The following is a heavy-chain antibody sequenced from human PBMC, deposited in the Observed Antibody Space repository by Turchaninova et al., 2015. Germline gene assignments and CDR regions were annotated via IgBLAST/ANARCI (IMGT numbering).Heavy chain of an antibody. J-gene: IGHJ4*02. D-gene: IGHD6-13*01. CDR1: GYSISSGYY. V-gene: IGHV4-38-2*01. CDR3: ARLEPYSSRYYFDY. CDR2: IYHSGST. Sequence: QVHLQESGPGLVRPSETLSLSCAVSGYSISSGYYWAWIRQPPGKGLEWIGSIYHSGSTDHNPSLKSRVTFSVDTTKNQFSLTLTSVTAADTAAYYCARLEPYSSRYYFDYWGQGTQVAVFS.